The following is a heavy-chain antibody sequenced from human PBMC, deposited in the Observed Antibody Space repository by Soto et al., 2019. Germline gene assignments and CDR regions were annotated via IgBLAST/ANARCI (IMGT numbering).Heavy chain of an antibody. V-gene: IGHV1-46*01. CDR3: AREGGLTYYYDSSGRYYDY. CDR1: GYIFTKYY. Sequence: ASVKVSCKATGYIFTKYYIHWVRQAPGQGLEWMGIINPSGGSTRYAQNFQGRATMTRDTSTSTVSMELSSPRYEDTAVYYCAREGGLTYYYDSSGRYYDYWGQGTLVTVSS. CDR2: INPSGGST. J-gene: IGHJ4*02. D-gene: IGHD3-22*01.